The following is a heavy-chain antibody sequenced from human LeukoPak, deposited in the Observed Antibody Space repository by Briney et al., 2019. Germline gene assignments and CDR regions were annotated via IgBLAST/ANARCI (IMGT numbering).Heavy chain of an antibody. CDR1: GYTFTNYA. CDR2: ISAYNGNT. D-gene: IGHD1-26*01. CDR3: ARGVGGSRYYYYYMDV. Sequence: ASVKVSCKASGYTFTNYAVNWVRQAPGQGLEWMGWISAYNGNTNYAQKLQGRVTMTTDTSTSTAYMELRSLRSDDTAVYYCARGVGGSRYYYYYMDVWGKGTTVTVSS. J-gene: IGHJ6*03. V-gene: IGHV1-18*01.